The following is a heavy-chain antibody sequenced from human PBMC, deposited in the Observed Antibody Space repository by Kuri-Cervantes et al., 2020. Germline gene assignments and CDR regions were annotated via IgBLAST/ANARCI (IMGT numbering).Heavy chain of an antibody. J-gene: IGHJ6*03. CDR1: GFTFSDYW. Sequence: GGSLRLSCAASGFTFSDYWMTWVRQAPGKGLEWVSYISSSGSAIYYADSVKGRFTISRDNAKNSLYLQMNSLRAEDTAVYYCARGARYYYMDVWGKGTAVTVSS. CDR3: ARGARYYYMDV. CDR2: ISSSGSAI. V-gene: IGHV3-11*01.